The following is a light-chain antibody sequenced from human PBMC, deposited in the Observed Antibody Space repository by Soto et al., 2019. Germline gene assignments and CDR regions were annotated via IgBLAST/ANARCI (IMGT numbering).Light chain of an antibody. Sequence: QSALTQPASVSGSPGQSITIPCTGTSSDIGGYNYVSWYQQHPGKAPKLMIYEVSNRPSGVSNRFSGSKSGNTAFLTISGLQAEDEADYYCCSYATPRLFGGGTKVTVL. CDR1: SSDIGGYNY. CDR2: EVS. J-gene: IGLJ3*02. CDR3: CSYATPRL. V-gene: IGLV2-14*01.